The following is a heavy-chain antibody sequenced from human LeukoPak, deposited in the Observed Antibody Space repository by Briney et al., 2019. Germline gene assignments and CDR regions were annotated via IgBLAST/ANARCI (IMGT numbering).Heavy chain of an antibody. V-gene: IGHV4-31*03. J-gene: IGHJ4*02. D-gene: IGHD4-23*01. CDR3: ANSANYGGNSGYFDY. CDR1: GGSISSGGYY. Sequence: SETLSLTCTVSGGSISSGGYYWSWIRQHPGKGLEWIGSIYYSGSTYYNPSLKSRVSISVDTSKNQFSLKLSSVTAADTAVYYCANSANYGGNSGYFDYWGQGTLVTVSS. CDR2: IYYSGST.